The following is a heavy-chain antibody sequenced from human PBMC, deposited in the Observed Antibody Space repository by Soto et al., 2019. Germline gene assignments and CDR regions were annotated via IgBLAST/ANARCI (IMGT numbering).Heavy chain of an antibody. CDR1: AHSFSSGSYY. CDR2: IYYSGST. CDR3: ARVPGP. V-gene: IGHV4-31*03. D-gene: IGHD2-2*01. J-gene: IGHJ5*02. Sequence: SLTCTISAHSFSSGSYYWSWIRQHPGKGLEWIGYIYYSGSTYYNPSLKSRVTISVDTSKNQFSLKLSSVTAADTAVYYCARVPGPWGQGTLVTVSS.